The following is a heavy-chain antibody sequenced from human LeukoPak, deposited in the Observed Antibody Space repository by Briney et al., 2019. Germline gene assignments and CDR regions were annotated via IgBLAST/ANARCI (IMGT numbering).Heavy chain of an antibody. V-gene: IGHV1-8*03. Sequence: ASVKVSCKASGYTFTSYDINWVRQATGQGLEWMGWMNPNSGNTGYAQKFQGRVTITADESTSTAYMELSSLRSEDTAVYYCARAPESSGYSLDVWGKGTTVTISS. CDR3: ARAPESSGYSLDV. CDR2: MNPNSGNT. J-gene: IGHJ6*04. CDR1: GYTFTSYD. D-gene: IGHD3-22*01.